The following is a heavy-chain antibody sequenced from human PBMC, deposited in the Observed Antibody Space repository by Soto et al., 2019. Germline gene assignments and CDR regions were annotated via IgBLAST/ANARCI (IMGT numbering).Heavy chain of an antibody. CDR2: ISSSSSTI. D-gene: IGHD6-19*01. V-gene: IGHV3-48*01. J-gene: IGHJ3*02. Sequence: GGSLRLSCAASGFTFSSYSMNWVRQAPGKGLEWVSYISSSSSTIYYADSVKGRFTISRDNAKNSLYLQMNSLRAEDTAVYYCARESYSSGWSGAFDIWGQGTMVTVSS. CDR1: GFTFSSYS. CDR3: ARESYSSGWSGAFDI.